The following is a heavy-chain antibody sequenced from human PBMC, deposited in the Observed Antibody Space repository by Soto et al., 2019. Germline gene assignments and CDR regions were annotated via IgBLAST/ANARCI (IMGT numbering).Heavy chain of an antibody. CDR1: GFTFSSYA. CDR2: ISGSGGST. D-gene: IGHD3-3*01. Sequence: PGGSLRLSCAASGFTFSSYAMSWVRQAPGKGLEWVSAISGSGGSTYYADSVKGRFTISRDNSKNTLYLQMNSLRAEDTAVYYCAKGSRALDFWSGYYMDWFDPWGQGTLVTVSS. CDR3: AKGSRALDFWSGYYMDWFDP. V-gene: IGHV3-23*01. J-gene: IGHJ5*02.